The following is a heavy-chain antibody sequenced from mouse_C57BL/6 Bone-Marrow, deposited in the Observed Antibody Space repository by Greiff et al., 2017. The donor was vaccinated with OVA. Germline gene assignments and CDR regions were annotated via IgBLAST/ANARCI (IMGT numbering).Heavy chain of an antibody. CDR1: GYTFTSYW. CDR2: IDPNSGGT. D-gene: IGHD1-1*01. CDR3: ARSGDYYGSSSFAY. V-gene: IGHV1-72*01. J-gene: IGHJ3*01. Sequence: QVQLKQPGAELVKPGASVKLSCKASGYTFTSYWMHWVKQRPGRGLEWIGRIDPNSGGTKYNEKFKSKATLTVDKPSSTAYMQLSSLTSEDSAVYYCARSGDYYGSSSFAYWGQGTLVTVSA.